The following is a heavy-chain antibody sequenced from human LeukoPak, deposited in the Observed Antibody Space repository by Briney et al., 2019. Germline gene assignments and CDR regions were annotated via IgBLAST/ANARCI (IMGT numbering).Heavy chain of an antibody. CDR2: IKQDGSEK. J-gene: IGHJ4*02. D-gene: IGHD3-16*02. CDR1: GFTFSSYW. Sequence: GGSLRLSCAASGFTFSSYWMSWVRQAPVKGLEWVANIKQDGSEKYYVDSVKGRFTISRDNAKNSLYLQMNSLRAEDTAVYYCAREDYDYVWGSYRYVATDYWGQGTLVTVSS. V-gene: IGHV3-7*03. CDR3: AREDYDYVWGSYRYVATDY.